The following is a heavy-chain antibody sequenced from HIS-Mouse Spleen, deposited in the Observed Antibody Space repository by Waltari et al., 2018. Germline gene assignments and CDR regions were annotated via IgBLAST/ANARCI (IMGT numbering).Heavy chain of an antibody. CDR1: GLTFSSYA. J-gene: IGHJ4*02. Sequence: QVQLVESGGGVVQPGRSLRLSCAASGLTFSSYAMHWVRQAPGKGMEGVAVISYEGSTKYYADSVKGRFTISRDNSKNTLYMQMNSLRAEDTAVYYCARDWGGGFDYWGQGTLVTVSS. D-gene: IGHD3-10*01. CDR3: ARDWGGGFDY. V-gene: IGHV3-30-3*01. CDR2: ISYEGSTK.